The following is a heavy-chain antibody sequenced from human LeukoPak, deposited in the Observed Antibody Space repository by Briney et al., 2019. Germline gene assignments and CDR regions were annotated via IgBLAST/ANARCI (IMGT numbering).Heavy chain of an antibody. Sequence: SETLSLTCAVYGGSFSGYYWSWIRLPPGKGLEWIGEINHSGSTNYNPSLKSRVTISVDTSKNQFSLKLSSVTAADTAVYYCASQRLGYCSSTSCHNWFDPWGQGTLVTVSS. J-gene: IGHJ5*02. CDR1: GGSFSGYY. D-gene: IGHD2-2*01. CDR2: INHSGST. V-gene: IGHV4-34*01. CDR3: ASQRLGYCSSTSCHNWFDP.